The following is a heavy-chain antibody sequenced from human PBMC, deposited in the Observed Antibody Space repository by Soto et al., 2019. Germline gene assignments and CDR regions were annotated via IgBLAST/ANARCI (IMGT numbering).Heavy chain of an antibody. V-gene: IGHV1-69*02. Sequence: GASVKVSCKASGGTFSSYTISWVRQAPGQGLEWMGRFIPEDGETNYAQKFQGRVTMTEDKSTDTAYMELSSLRSEDTAVYYCATPGYRQVVTGEKATFDYWGQGTLVTVSS. J-gene: IGHJ4*02. CDR2: FIPEDGET. D-gene: IGHD2-21*02. CDR1: GGTFSSYT. CDR3: ATPGYRQVVTGEKATFDY.